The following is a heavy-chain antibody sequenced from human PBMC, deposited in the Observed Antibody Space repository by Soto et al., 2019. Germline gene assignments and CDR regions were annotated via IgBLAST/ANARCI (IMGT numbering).Heavy chain of an antibody. CDR3: AREGGRYCTGGSCQVDY. V-gene: IGHV4-39*02. CDR2: IYYSGNT. J-gene: IGHJ4*02. CDR1: GGSISSSSYY. D-gene: IGHD2-15*01. Sequence: QLQLQESGPGLVKPSETLSLTCTVSGGSISSSSYYWGWIRQPPGKGLEWIGSIYYSGNTYYTPSLKSRVTTSVDTSKNQFSLKLGSVPAADTAVYYCAREGGRYCTGGSCQVDYWGQGTLVTVSS.